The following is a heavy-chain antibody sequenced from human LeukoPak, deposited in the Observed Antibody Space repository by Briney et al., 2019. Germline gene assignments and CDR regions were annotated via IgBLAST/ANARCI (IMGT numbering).Heavy chain of an antibody. Sequence: ASVKVSCKASGYTFTSYYMHWVRQAPGQGLERMGIINPSGGSTSYAQKFQGRVTMTRDMSTSTVYMELSSLRSEDTAVYYCARGGSPIYYDSSGYYRPFDYWGQGTLVTVSS. CDR1: GYTFTSYY. CDR2: INPSGGST. V-gene: IGHV1-46*01. J-gene: IGHJ4*02. CDR3: ARGGSPIYYDSSGYYRPFDY. D-gene: IGHD3-22*01.